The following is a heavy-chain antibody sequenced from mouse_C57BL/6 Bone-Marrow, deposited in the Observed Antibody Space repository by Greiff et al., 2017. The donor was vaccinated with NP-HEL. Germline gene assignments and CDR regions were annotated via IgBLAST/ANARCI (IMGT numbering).Heavy chain of an antibody. D-gene: IGHD1-1*01. CDR3: ARRNYYGSSWFAY. J-gene: IGHJ3*01. Sequence: EVQRVESGGGLVQPGGSLKLSCAASGFTFSDYYMYWVRQTPEKRLEWVAYISNGGGSTYYPETVKGRFTISRDNAKNTLYLQMSRLKSGDTAMYYCARRNYYGSSWFAYWGQGTLVTVSA. CDR2: ISNGGGST. V-gene: IGHV5-12*01. CDR1: GFTFSDYY.